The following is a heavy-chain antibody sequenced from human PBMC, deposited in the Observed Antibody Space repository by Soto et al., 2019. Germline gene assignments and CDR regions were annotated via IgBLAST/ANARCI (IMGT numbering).Heavy chain of an antibody. V-gene: IGHV1-3*01. CDR1: GYTFTSYA. Sequence: AASVKVSCKASGYTFTSYAMHWVRQAPGQRLEWMGWINAGNGNTKYSQKFQGRVTITRDTSASTAYMELSSLRSEDTAVYYCARMSVEMATIGYFDYWGQGTLVTVS. CDR3: ARMSVEMATIGYFDY. D-gene: IGHD5-12*01. J-gene: IGHJ4*02. CDR2: INAGNGNT.